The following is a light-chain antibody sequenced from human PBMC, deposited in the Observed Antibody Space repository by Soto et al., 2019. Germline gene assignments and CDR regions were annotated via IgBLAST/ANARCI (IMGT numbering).Light chain of an antibody. J-gene: IGKJ5*01. CDR2: GAS. CDR1: QSVSSSY. V-gene: IGKV3-20*01. Sequence: EIVLTQSPGTLPLSPGERATLSCRASQSVSSSYLAWYQQKPGQAPRLLIYGASSRATGIPDRFSGSGSGTEFTLTISRLEPEDFAVYYCQQHGSSPITFGQGTRLEIK. CDR3: QQHGSSPIT.